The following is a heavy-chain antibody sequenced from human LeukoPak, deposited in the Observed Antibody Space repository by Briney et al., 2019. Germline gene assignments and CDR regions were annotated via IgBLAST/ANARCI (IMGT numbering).Heavy chain of an antibody. J-gene: IGHJ5*02. CDR2: IYYSGST. V-gene: IGHV4-39*07. Sequence: SETLSLTCTVSGGSISSSSYYWGWIRQPPGKGLEWIGSIYYSGSTYYNPSLKSRVTISVDTSKNQFSLKLSSVTAADTAVYYCARDPAQGTTSPWWFDPWGRGTLVTVSS. CDR3: ARDPAQGTTSPWWFDP. D-gene: IGHD1-7*01. CDR1: GGSISSSSYY.